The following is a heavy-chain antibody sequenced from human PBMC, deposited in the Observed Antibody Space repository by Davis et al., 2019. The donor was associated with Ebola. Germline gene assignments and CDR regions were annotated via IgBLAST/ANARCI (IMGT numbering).Heavy chain of an antibody. CDR1: GFTFSNAW. Sequence: GESLKISCAASGFTFSNAWMSWVRQAPGKGLEWVGRIKSKTDGGTTDYAAPVKGRFTISRDDSKNTLYLQMNSLKTEDTAVYYCTTGSVVVAANSVDYWGQGTLVTVSS. V-gene: IGHV3-15*01. D-gene: IGHD2-15*01. CDR3: TTGSVVVAANSVDY. J-gene: IGHJ4*02. CDR2: IKSKTDGGTT.